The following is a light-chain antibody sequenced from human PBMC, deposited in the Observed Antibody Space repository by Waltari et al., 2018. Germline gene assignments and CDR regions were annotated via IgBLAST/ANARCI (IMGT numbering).Light chain of an antibody. V-gene: IGKV3-15*01. Sequence: ETVMTQSQATLSVSPGERVTISCRASQDVTNRLAWFQQKPGQAPRLLMFDATTRATDFPGRFSGSGSGTEFTLTISSLQSEDFAVYYCQQYNNWPRTFGQGTKLEI. CDR1: QDVTNR. CDR3: QQYNNWPRT. J-gene: IGKJ2*01. CDR2: DAT.